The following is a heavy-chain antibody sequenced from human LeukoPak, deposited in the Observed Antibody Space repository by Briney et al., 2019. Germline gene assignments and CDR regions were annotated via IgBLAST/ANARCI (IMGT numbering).Heavy chain of an antibody. D-gene: IGHD6-6*01. CDR1: GFTLSSNW. CDR2: INNDGSTT. J-gene: IGHJ6*02. CDR3: ARGVHYGMDV. Sequence: GGSLRLSCAPSGFTLSSNWMHWVRQAPGKGLVWVSRINNDGSTTAYADSVKGRFSISRDNANNTLYLQMNGLRAEDTAVYYCARGVHYGMDVWGQGTTVSVS. V-gene: IGHV3-74*01.